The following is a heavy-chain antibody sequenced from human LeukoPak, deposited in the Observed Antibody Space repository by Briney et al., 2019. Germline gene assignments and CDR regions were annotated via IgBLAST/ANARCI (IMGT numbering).Heavy chain of an antibody. CDR3: ARASPAATVHP. Sequence: ASVKVSCKASGYTFTSYDINWVRQATGQGLEWMGRINPNSGGTNYAQKFQGRVTMTRDTSISTAYMELSRLRSDDTAVYYCARASPAATVHPWGQGTLATVSS. CDR2: INPNSGGT. V-gene: IGHV1-2*06. D-gene: IGHD2-2*01. J-gene: IGHJ5*02. CDR1: GYTFTSYD.